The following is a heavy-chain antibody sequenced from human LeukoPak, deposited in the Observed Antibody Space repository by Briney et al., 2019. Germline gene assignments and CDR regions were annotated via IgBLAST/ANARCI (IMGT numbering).Heavy chain of an antibody. Sequence: PGGFLRLSCSASGFTFSNYAMHWVRQAPGKGLEYVSAISSNGDDTFYADSVKGRFTISRDNSKNTLYLQMNDLRPEDTAVYYCVKAVVTAAGKYYYDNWGQGTLVTVSS. CDR1: GFTFSNYA. D-gene: IGHD4-23*01. CDR3: VKAVVTAAGKYYYDN. V-gene: IGHV3-64D*06. CDR2: ISSNGDDT. J-gene: IGHJ4*02.